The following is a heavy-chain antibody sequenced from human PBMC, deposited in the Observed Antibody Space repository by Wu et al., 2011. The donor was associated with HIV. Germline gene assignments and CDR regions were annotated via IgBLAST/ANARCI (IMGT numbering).Heavy chain of an antibody. D-gene: IGHD2-15*01. V-gene: IGHV1-69*05. CDR3: ARDPTGYCNGRNCFPANNMDV. Sequence: QVQLVQSGAEVKRPGSSVRVSCKASGGTFRSYVISWVRQAPGQGLEWMGGIIPLFGTANYAQKFQGRVTITTDESTSTAYMDLSSLRSEDTAVYYCARDPTGYCNGRNCFPANNMDVWGKGTTVTVSS. J-gene: IGHJ6*03. CDR2: IIPLFGTA. CDR1: GGTFRSYV.